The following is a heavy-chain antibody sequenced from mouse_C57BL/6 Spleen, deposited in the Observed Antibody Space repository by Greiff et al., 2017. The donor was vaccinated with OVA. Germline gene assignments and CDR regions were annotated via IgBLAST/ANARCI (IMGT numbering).Heavy chain of an antibody. CDR2: INPGSGGT. V-gene: IGHV1-54*01. CDR3: ARENWDYFDY. D-gene: IGHD4-1*01. Sequence: QVQLQQSGAELVRPGTSVKVSCKASGYAFTNYLIEWVKQRPGQGLEWIGVINPGSGGTNYNEKFKGKATLTADKSSSTAYMQLSSLTSEDSAAYFCARENWDYFDYWGQGTTLTVSS. CDR1: GYAFTNYL. J-gene: IGHJ2*01.